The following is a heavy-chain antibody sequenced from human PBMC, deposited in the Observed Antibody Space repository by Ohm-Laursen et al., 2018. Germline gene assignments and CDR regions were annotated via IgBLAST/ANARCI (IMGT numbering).Heavy chain of an antibody. J-gene: IGHJ6*02. V-gene: IGHV3-9*01. CDR2: ITWNSGSM. CDR3: AKDRGGGTDYYYGMDV. D-gene: IGHD2-15*01. CDR1: GFTFDDYA. Sequence: SLRLSCAASGFTFDDYAMHWVRQAPGKGLEWVSGITWNSGSMGYADSVKGRFTMSRDNAKNSLYLQMNSLRAEDTALYYCAKDRGGGTDYYYGMDVWGQGATVTVSS.